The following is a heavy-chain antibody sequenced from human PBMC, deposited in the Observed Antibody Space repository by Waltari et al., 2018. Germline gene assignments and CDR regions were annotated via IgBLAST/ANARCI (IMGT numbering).Heavy chain of an antibody. CDR2: IYSGGST. D-gene: IGHD6-13*01. CDR3: ARDGGSSWSPFDY. J-gene: IGHJ4*02. Sequence: EVQLVESGGGLIQPGGSLRLSCAASGFTVSSNYMSWVRPAPGKGLEWVSVIYSGGSTYYADSVKVRFTISRDNSKNTLYLQMNSLRAEDTAVYYCARDGGSSWSPFDYWGQGTLVTVSS. V-gene: IGHV3-53*01. CDR1: GFTVSSNY.